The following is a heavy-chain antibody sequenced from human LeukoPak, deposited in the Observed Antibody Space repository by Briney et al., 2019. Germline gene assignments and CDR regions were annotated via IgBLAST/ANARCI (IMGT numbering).Heavy chain of an antibody. CDR2: INPRGST. Sequence: SETLSLTCGVYGGSFSGYYWSWIRQPPGKGLEWIGEINPRGSTNYNPSLKSRVTLSADTSKNQFSLKLSSVTAADTAVYHCARHSSYYGNFDYWGQGTLVTVSS. J-gene: IGHJ4*02. CDR1: GGSFSGYY. CDR3: ARHSSYYGNFDY. V-gene: IGHV4-34*01. D-gene: IGHD3-10*01.